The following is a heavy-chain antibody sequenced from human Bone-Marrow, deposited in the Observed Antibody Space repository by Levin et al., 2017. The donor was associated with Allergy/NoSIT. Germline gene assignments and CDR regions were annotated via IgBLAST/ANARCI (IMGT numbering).Heavy chain of an antibody. D-gene: IGHD1-7*01. CDR2: IYYSGST. Sequence: SETLSLTCTVSGGSISSGDYYWSWIRQPPGKGLEWIGYIYYSGSTYYNPSLKSRVTISVDTSKNQFSLKLSSVTAADTAVYYCALELPTEDAFDIWGQGTMVTVSS. CDR1: GGSISSGDYY. J-gene: IGHJ3*02. V-gene: IGHV4-30-4*01. CDR3: ALELPTEDAFDI.